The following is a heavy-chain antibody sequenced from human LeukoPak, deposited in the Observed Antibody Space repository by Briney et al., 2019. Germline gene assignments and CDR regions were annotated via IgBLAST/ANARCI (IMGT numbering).Heavy chain of an antibody. CDR1: GFTFSTYS. CDR3: AKDNIAAAGGLDY. D-gene: IGHD6-13*01. J-gene: IGHJ4*02. V-gene: IGHV3-48*01. CDR2: ITGGSTTI. Sequence: GGSLRLSCVASGFTFSTYSMNWLRQAPGKGLEWISYITGGSTTIYYADSVKGRFTISRDNSKNTLYLQMNSLRAEDTAVYYCAKDNIAAAGGLDYWGQGTLVTVSS.